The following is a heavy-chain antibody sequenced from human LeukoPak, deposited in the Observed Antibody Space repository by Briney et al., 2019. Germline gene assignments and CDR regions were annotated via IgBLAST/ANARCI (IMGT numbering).Heavy chain of an antibody. CDR2: IYYSGST. CDR3: AREVGYCSSTSCSHFDY. J-gene: IGHJ4*02. V-gene: IGHV4-31*03. Sequence: SETLSLTCTVSGGSISSGGYYWSWIRQHPGKGLEWIGYIYYSGSTYYNPSLKSRVTISVDTSKNQFPLKLSSVTAADTAVYYCAREVGYCSSTSCSHFDYWGQGTLVTVSS. D-gene: IGHD2-2*01. CDR1: GGSISSGGYY.